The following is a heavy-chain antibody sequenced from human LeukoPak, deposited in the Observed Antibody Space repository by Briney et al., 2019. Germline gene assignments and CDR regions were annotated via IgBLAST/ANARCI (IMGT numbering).Heavy chain of an antibody. CDR1: GGSFSGYY. Sequence: SDTLSLTCAIYGGSFSGYYWSWMRQPPGKGLEWIGEMYYRGGNNDSPSLKTRVSISEHTSKNQFPLKLSSVTAADAAVYYCARGPPRDYDRSGFYYNYWGQGTLVTVSS. J-gene: IGHJ4*02. D-gene: IGHD3-22*01. CDR3: ARGPPRDYDRSGFYYNY. CDR2: MYYRGGN. V-gene: IGHV4-34*01.